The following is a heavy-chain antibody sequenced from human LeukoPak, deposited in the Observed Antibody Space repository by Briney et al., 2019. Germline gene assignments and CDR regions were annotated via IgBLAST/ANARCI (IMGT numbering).Heavy chain of an antibody. CDR2: ISVSGVST. V-gene: IGHV3-23*01. CDR3: AGRYDSSGYPLH. Sequence: GGSLRLSCAASGFTFSSYAMSWVRQAPGKGLEWVSGISVSGVSTNYADSVKGRFTISRDNSKNTLYLQMNSLRAEDTAVYYCAGRYDSSGYPLHWGQGTLVTVSS. J-gene: IGHJ4*02. CDR1: GFTFSSYA. D-gene: IGHD3-22*01.